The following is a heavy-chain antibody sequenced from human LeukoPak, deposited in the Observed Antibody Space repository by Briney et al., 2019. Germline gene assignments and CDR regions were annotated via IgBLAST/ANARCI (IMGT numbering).Heavy chain of an antibody. D-gene: IGHD2-2*01. CDR3: ARRDYQLLFAFDI. CDR1: GGSIRTTNYY. Sequence: SETLSLTCTVSGGSIRTTNYYWDWIRQPPGKGLEWIGTIYYSGSAYCNPSLKSRVTISVDTSKDQFSLNLSSVTAADTAVYYCARRDYQLLFAFDIWGQGTVVTVSS. CDR2: IYYSGSA. J-gene: IGHJ3*02. V-gene: IGHV4-39*01.